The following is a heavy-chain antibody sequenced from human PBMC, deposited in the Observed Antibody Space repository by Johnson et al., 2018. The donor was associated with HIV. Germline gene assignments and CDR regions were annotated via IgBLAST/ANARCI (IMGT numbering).Heavy chain of an antibody. Sequence: EMQLVESGGGLVQPGGSLRLSCAASGFTFSTYWMSWVRQAPGKGLEWVGSIKQDGSESYYVDSVKGLYTISRDNSNNTLFLQMNSLRADDTGVYYCAKDKFMFLDNPVDAFDVWGQGTMVTFSS. CDR2: IKQDGSES. CDR1: GFTFSTYW. CDR3: AKDKFMFLDNPVDAFDV. J-gene: IGHJ3*01. D-gene: IGHD3/OR15-3a*01. V-gene: IGHV3-7*01.